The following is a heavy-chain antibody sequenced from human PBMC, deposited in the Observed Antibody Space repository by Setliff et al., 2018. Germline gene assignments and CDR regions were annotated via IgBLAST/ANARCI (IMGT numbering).Heavy chain of an antibody. CDR1: GGSISSGGYY. Sequence: PSETLSLTCTVSGGSISSGGYYWSWIRQHPGKGLEWIGYIYYSGNTYYNPSLKSRVTTSVDTSKNQFSLKLSSVTAADTAVYYCARVPRFTDTRNAFDIWGQGIMVTV. J-gene: IGHJ3*02. CDR3: ARVPRFTDTRNAFDI. V-gene: IGHV4-31*03. CDR2: IYYSGNT. D-gene: IGHD5-18*01.